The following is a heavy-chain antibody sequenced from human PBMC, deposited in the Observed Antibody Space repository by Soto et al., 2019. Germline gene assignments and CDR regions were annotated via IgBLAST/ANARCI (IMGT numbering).Heavy chain of an antibody. CDR1: GFTFSSYG. CDR2: IWYDGSNK. Sequence: QVQLMESGGGVVQPGRSLRLSCAASGFTFSSYGMHWVRQAPGKGLEWVAVIWYDGSNKYYADSVKGRFTISRDNSKNTLYLQMNSLRAEDTAVYYCARDHCGGDCYEEYYFDYWGQGTLVTVSS. V-gene: IGHV3-33*01. D-gene: IGHD2-21*01. CDR3: ARDHCGGDCYEEYYFDY. J-gene: IGHJ4*02.